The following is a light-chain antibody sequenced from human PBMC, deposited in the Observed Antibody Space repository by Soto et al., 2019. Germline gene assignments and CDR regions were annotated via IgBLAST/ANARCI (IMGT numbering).Light chain of an antibody. Sequence: QSVLTPPRSVSGSPGQSVTVSCTGTSSDVGDYDFVSWFQQRPGKAPKLMIYDVSKRPSGVPDRFSGSKSGNTASLTISGLQTDDEADYYCCSYAGTYSYVFGPGTKVTVL. CDR3: CSYAGTYSYV. CDR2: DVS. V-gene: IGLV2-11*01. J-gene: IGLJ1*01. CDR1: SSDVGDYDF.